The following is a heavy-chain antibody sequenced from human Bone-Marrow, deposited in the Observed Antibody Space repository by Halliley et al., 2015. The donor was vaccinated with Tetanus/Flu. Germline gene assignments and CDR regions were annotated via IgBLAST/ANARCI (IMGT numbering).Heavy chain of an antibody. Sequence: TLSLTCSVSGGSINSHDVYWSWIRQHPGKGLEWLGFIYYSGTTYYNLSLKSRVVVSIDTSKNQFSLKVNSVTAADTAVYYCAREGAGRAPFGMDVWGQGTTVIVSS. D-gene: IGHD3-10*01. CDR3: AREGAGRAPFGMDV. V-gene: IGHV4-31*03. CDR1: GGSINSHDVY. J-gene: IGHJ6*02. CDR2: IYYSGTT.